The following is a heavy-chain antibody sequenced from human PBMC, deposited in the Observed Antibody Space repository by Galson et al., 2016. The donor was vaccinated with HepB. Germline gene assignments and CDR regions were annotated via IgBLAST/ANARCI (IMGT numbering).Heavy chain of an antibody. J-gene: IGHJ4*02. CDR1: GGSISSSSYY. CDR3: ARHSRSGDGFLGHIEY. V-gene: IGHV4-39*01. D-gene: IGHD5-24*01. Sequence: SETLSLTCTVSGGSISSSSYYWGWIRQPPGKGLEWIGSLYYGGSTYYNPSVKSRVSISVDTSKNQFSLKLSSVTAADTAVYYCARHSRSGDGFLGHIEYWGQGTLVTVSS. CDR2: LYYGGST.